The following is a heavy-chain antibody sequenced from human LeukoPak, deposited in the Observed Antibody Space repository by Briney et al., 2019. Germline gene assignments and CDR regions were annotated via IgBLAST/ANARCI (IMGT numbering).Heavy chain of an antibody. J-gene: IGHJ4*02. CDR2: IYPGDSDT. D-gene: IGHD6-25*01. CDR3: ARSLRGSGWYIDY. Sequence: GESLKISCKASGYSFTSYWIAWVRQMPGNGLEWMGFIYPGDSDTIYNPSFQGQVTISADKSITTAYVQWSSLKASDTAIYYCARSLRGSGWYIDYWGQGTLVTVSS. V-gene: IGHV5-51*01. CDR1: GYSFTSYW.